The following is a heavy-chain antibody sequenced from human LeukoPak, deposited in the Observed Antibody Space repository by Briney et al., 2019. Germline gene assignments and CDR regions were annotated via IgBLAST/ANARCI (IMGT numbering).Heavy chain of an antibody. Sequence: PGGSLRLSCAPSGFTFSNYAMLWVRQAPGEGREWVSAFSGSGCNTFHADRVKGLFPLPRQFSKNALFPHMHPLRTEDTAVYYGVKDGGESEITNWGQGTLVTVSS. CDR1: GFTFSNYA. D-gene: IGHD3-16*01. CDR2: FSGSGCNT. J-gene: IGHJ4*02. CDR3: VKDGGESEITN. V-gene: IGHV3-23*01.